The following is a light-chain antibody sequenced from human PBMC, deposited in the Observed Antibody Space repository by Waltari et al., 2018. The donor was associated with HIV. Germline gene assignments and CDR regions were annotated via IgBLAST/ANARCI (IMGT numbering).Light chain of an antibody. CDR1: QDISDF. J-gene: IGKJ4*01. CDR2: DAS. CDR3: QQYDNLPLT. V-gene: IGKV1-33*01. Sequence: DLQLTQSPSSLSASAGDRVTITCQASQDISDFLNWYQQKPGKAPKLLIDDASNLEAGVPSTFSGSGSGTDFTFTISSLQPEDIATYYCQQYDNLPLTFGGGTKVEIK.